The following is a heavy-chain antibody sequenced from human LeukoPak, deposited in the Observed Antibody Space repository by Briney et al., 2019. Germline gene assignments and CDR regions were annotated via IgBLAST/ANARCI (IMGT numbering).Heavy chain of an antibody. J-gene: IGHJ3*02. CDR2: INPSGGST. Sequence: ASVKVSCKASGYTFTSYYMHWVRQAPGQGLEWMGIINPSGGSTSYAQKFQGRVTMTRDTSTSTVYMELSSLRSEDTAVYYCARDRGGVGATTGAFDIWGQGTMVTVSS. CDR3: ARDRGGVGATTGAFDI. V-gene: IGHV1-46*01. CDR1: GYTFTSYY. D-gene: IGHD1-26*01.